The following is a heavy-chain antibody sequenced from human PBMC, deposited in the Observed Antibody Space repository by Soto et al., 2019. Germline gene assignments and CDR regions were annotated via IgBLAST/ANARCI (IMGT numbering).Heavy chain of an antibody. J-gene: IGHJ6*03. V-gene: IGHV1-69*09. D-gene: IGHD2-15*01. CDR3: AREGGYCRGGSCDPVASTYNDYMDV. CDR2: IIPILGIA. Sequence: QVQLVQSGAEVKKPGSSVKVSGKASGGPFSSYASSWVRQAPGQGLEWMGRIIPILGIANYVQKFQGRVTITADKSTCTAYTELSSLRSEGAAGYYCAREGGYCRGGSCDPVASTYNDYMDVWCKGTTVTVSS. CDR1: GGPFSSYA.